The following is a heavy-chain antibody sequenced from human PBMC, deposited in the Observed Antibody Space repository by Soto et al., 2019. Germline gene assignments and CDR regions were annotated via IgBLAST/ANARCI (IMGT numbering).Heavy chain of an antibody. CDR2: IYYSGST. CDR3: ARHHDS. J-gene: IGHJ4*02. Sequence: PSETLSLTCTVSGVSISSYYWIWIRQPPGKGLEWIGYIYYSGSTNYNPSLKSRVTISVDTSKNQFSLKLSSVTAADTAVYYCARHHDSWGQGTLVTVSS. CDR1: GVSISSYY. V-gene: IGHV4-59*08.